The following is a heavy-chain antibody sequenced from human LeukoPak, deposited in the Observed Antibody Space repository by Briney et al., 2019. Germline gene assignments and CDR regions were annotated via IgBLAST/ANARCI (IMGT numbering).Heavy chain of an antibody. CDR2: IWYDGSNR. Sequence: GGSLRLSCAASGFTFSSYGIHWVRQAPGKGLEWVALIWYDGSNRYYVDSVKGRFTISRDNSKKTVYLQVNSLRAEDTAVYYCARDPSWLGYFDYWGQGTLVTVAS. J-gene: IGHJ4*02. CDR1: GFTFSSYG. V-gene: IGHV3-33*01. CDR3: ARDPSWLGYFDY. D-gene: IGHD3-22*01.